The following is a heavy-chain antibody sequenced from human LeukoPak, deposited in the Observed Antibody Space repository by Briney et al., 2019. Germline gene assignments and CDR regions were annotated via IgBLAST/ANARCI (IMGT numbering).Heavy chain of an antibody. Sequence: GESLKISCKGSGYSFTSYWIGWVRQMPGKGLEWMGIIYPGDSDTRYSASFQGQVTISADKSISTAYLQWSSLQASDTAMYYCARGYGGGIWEEINWFDPWGQGTLVTVSS. CDR1: GYSFTSYW. CDR2: IYPGDSDT. CDR3: ARGYGGGIWEEINWFDP. J-gene: IGHJ5*02. D-gene: IGHD1-26*01. V-gene: IGHV5-51*01.